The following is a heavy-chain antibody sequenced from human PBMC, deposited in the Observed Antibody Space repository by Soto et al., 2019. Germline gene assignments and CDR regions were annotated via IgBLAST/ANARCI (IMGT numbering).Heavy chain of an antibody. CDR1: GFSLSTSGVG. CDR2: IYWDDDR. CDR3: AHEGGYTTGSPLDY. Sequence: ASGPTLVNPTQTLTLTCTFSGFSLSTSGVGVGWIRQPPGKALEWLALIYWDDDRRYSPSLKSRLTITKDTSKNQVVLTMTNMDPVDTATYYCAHEGGYTTGSPLDYWGQGTLVTVSS. D-gene: IGHD6-19*01. J-gene: IGHJ4*02. V-gene: IGHV2-5*02.